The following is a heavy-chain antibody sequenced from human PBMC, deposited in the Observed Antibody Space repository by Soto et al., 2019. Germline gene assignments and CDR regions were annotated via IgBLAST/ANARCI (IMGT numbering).Heavy chain of an antibody. CDR3: ARELLWFGELRGFDP. D-gene: IGHD3-10*01. CDR1: GYTFTSYG. J-gene: IGHJ5*02. Sequence: ASVKVSCKASGYTFTSYGISWVRQAPGQGLEWMGWISAYNGNTNYAQKLQGRVTMTTDTSTSTAYMELRSLRSDDTAVYYCARELLWFGELRGFDPWGQGTLVTVSS. V-gene: IGHV1-18*01. CDR2: ISAYNGNT.